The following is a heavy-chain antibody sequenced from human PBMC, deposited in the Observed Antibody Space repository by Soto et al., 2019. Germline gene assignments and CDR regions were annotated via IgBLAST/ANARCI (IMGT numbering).Heavy chain of an antibody. J-gene: IGHJ4*02. V-gene: IGHV4-34*01. CDR1: GGSFSGYY. CDR3: ASDKITGLFDY. D-gene: IGHD2-8*02. CDR2: INHSGST. Sequence: QVQLQQWGAGLLKPSETLSLTCAVYGGSFSGYYWTWIRQPPGTGLEWIGEINHSGSTNYNPSLNILFTISLDPSKNQLSLKRTALTAADTAVYYCASDKITGLFDYWGQGTLVTVSS.